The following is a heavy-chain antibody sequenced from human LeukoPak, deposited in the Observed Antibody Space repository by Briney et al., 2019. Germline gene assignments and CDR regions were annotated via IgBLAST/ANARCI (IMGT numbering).Heavy chain of an antibody. CDR1: GFTVSNNY. CDR2: IYSGGDT. J-gene: IGHJ5*02. CDR3: ARDPPAVRTNTYA. Sequence: GGSLRXSCXXSGFTVSNNYMNWVRQAPGKGLEWVSLIYSGGDTHYAVSVKGRFTISRDSSKNTLYLQMNSLRAEDTAVYYCARDPPAVRTNTYAWGQGTLVTVSS. D-gene: IGHD4/OR15-4a*01. V-gene: IGHV3-66*01.